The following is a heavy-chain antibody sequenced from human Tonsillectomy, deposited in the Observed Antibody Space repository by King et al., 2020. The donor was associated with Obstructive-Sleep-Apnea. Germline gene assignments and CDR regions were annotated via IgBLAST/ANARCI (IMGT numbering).Heavy chain of an antibody. CDR3: AGARSVWGSEFAFDI. Sequence: GQLVQSGGGVVQPGRSLRISCAASGFTFSNYAMHWVRQAPGKGLEWVAVISYDGSNKYYADSVKGRFTISRDNPKHTLYLQMNRLIAEDTAVYYCAGARSVWGSEFAFDIWGQGTMVTVSS. D-gene: IGHD3-16*01. J-gene: IGHJ3*02. CDR2: ISYDGSNK. V-gene: IGHV3-30*04. CDR1: GFTFSNYA.